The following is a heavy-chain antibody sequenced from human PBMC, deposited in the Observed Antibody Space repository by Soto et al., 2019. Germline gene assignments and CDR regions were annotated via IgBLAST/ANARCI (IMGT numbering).Heavy chain of an antibody. CDR1: GFTFSSYA. CDR3: ARDGASPNHPLGVVAATRNVLDY. V-gene: IGHV3-30-3*01. CDR2: ISYDGSNK. J-gene: IGHJ4*02. D-gene: IGHD2-15*01. Sequence: GRSMRLCCAASGFTFSSYAMHWVRQAPGKGLEWVAVISYDGSNKYYADSVKGRFTISRDNSKNTLYLQMNSLRAEDTAVYYCARDGASPNHPLGVVAATRNVLDYWAQGNLFTVSS.